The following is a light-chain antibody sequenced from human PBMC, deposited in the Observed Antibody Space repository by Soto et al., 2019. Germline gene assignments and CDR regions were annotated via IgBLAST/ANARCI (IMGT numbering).Light chain of an antibody. CDR2: GAS. Sequence: EIVLTQSPGTLSLSPGERATLSCRASQSVSSSYLAWYQQKPGQAPRLPIYGASSRATGIPDRFSGSGSGTDFTLTISRLEPEDFAVYYCQQYASSPRTFGQGTKVEIK. V-gene: IGKV3-20*01. CDR1: QSVSSSY. J-gene: IGKJ1*01. CDR3: QQYASSPRT.